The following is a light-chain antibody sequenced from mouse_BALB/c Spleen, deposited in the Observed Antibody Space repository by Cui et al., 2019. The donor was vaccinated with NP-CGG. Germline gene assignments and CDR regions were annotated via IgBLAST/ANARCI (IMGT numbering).Light chain of an antibody. CDR2: GTN. J-gene: IGLJ1*01. V-gene: IGLV1*01. CDR3: ALWYSNHWV. CDR1: TGAVTTSNY. Sequence: AVVTQEPALTTSPGETVTLTCRSSTGAVTTSNYANWVQEKPDHFFTGLIGGTNNRAPGVPARFSGSLIGDKAALTITGAQTEDEAIYFCALWYSNHWVFGGGTKLTVL.